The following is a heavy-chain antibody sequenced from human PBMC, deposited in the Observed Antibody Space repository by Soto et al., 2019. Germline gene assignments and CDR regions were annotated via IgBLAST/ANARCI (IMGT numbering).Heavy chain of an antibody. CDR2: INHSGST. J-gene: IGHJ4*02. CDR3: ALYYDFWSGYYTRFDY. V-gene: IGHV4-34*01. Sequence: SETPSLTCAVYGGSFSGYYWSWIRQPPGKGLEWIGEINHSGSTNYNPSLKSRVTISVDTSKNQFSLKLSSVTAADTAVYYCALYYDFWSGYYTRFDYWGQGTLVTVSS. D-gene: IGHD3-3*01. CDR1: GGSFSGYY.